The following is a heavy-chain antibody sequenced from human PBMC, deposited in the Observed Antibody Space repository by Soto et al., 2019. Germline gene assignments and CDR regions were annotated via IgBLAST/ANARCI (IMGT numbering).Heavy chain of an antibody. V-gene: IGHV3-48*01. J-gene: IGHJ3*02. D-gene: IGHD2-2*01. CDR2: ISSSSSTI. CDR3: ARQVPRDAFDI. CDR1: GFTFSSYS. Sequence: GGSLRLSCAASGFTFSSYSMNWVRQAPGKGLEWVSYISSSSSTIYYADSVKGRFTISRDNAKNSLYLQMNSLRAEDTAVYYCARQVPRDAFDIWGQGTMVTVSS.